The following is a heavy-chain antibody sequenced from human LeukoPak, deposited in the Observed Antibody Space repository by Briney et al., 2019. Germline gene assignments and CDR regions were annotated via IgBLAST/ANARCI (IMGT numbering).Heavy chain of an antibody. CDR1: GYTFTSYG. D-gene: IGHD3-10*01. J-gene: IGHJ4*02. CDR3: ARHGITMVRGVNFGLDY. CDR2: ISAYNGNT. V-gene: IGHV1-18*01. Sequence: ASVKVSCKASGYTFTSYGISWARQAPGQGLEWMGWISAYNGNTNYAQKLQGRVTMTTDTSTSTAYMELRSLRSDDTAVYYCARHGITMVRGVNFGLDYWGQGTLVTVSS.